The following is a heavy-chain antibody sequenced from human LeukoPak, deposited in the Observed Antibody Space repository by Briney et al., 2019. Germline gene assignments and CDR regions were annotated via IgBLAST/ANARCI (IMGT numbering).Heavy chain of an antibody. CDR1: GGSISSGGYY. D-gene: IGHD5-12*01. Sequence: NPSETLSLTCTVSGGSISSGGYYWSWIRQHPGKGLEWIGYIYYSGSTYYNPSLKSRITISVDTSKNQFSLKLSSVTAADTAVYYCARDPGGYEIGNFDYWGQGTLVTVSS. V-gene: IGHV4-31*03. J-gene: IGHJ4*02. CDR2: IYYSGST. CDR3: ARDPGGYEIGNFDY.